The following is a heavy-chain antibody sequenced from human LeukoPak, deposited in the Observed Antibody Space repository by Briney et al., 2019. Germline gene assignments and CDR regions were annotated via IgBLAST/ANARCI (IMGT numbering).Heavy chain of an antibody. CDR3: ARGWDIVVVPAAIGDPFDY. CDR1: GGSFSGYY. Sequence: SETLSLTCAVYGGSFSGYYWSWIRQPPGKGLEWIGEINHSGSINYNPSLKSRVTISVDTSKNQFSLKLSSVTAADTAVYYCARGWDIVVVPAAIGDPFDYWGQGTLVTVSS. CDR2: INHSGSI. J-gene: IGHJ4*02. D-gene: IGHD2-2*01. V-gene: IGHV4-34*01.